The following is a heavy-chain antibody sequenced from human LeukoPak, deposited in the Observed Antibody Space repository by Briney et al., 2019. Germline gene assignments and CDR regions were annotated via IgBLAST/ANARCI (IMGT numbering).Heavy chain of an antibody. CDR3: ARKGSYFDY. J-gene: IGHJ4*02. CDR2: ITTYNSNT. CDR1: GYTFMNYG. V-gene: IGHV1-18*01. Sequence: ASVKVSCKASGYTFMNYGINWVRQAPGQGLEWMGWITTYNSNTNSAQKLQGRVTMTTDTSTSTAYMELRSLTSDDTAVYYCARKGSYFDYWGQGTLVTVSS. D-gene: IGHD1-26*01.